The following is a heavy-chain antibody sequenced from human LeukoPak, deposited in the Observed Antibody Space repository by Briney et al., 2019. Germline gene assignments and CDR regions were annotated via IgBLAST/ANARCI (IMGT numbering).Heavy chain of an antibody. Sequence: ASVKVSCKASVYTFTGYYMHWVRQAPGQGREWMGWINPNSGGTNYAQKYQGSVSMTRDTSISKAYMELSRLRSEDTGVYYCARLGITIFGVVIASGWFDPWGQGTLVTVSS. CDR1: VYTFTGYY. D-gene: IGHD3-3*01. CDR3: ARLGITIFGVVIASGWFDP. V-gene: IGHV1-2*02. CDR2: INPNSGGT. J-gene: IGHJ5*02.